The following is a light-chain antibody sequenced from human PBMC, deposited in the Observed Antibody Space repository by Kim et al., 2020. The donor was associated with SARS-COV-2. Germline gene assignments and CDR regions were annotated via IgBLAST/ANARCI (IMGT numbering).Light chain of an antibody. V-gene: IGKV3-11*01. CDR1: QSVSSY. J-gene: IGKJ4*01. CDR2: DAS. CDR3: QQRSNWPPALT. Sequence: QGEYATLSCRASQSVSSYLAWYQQKPGQAPRLLIYDASNRATGIPARFSGSGSGTDFTLTISSLEPEDFAVYYCQQRSNWPPALTFGGGTKVDIK.